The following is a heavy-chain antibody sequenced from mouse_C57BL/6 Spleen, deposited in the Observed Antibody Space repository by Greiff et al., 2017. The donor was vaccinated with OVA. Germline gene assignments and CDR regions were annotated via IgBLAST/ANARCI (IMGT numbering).Heavy chain of an antibody. CDR2: ISDGGSYT. J-gene: IGHJ2*01. CDR1: GFTFSSYA. Sequence: EVQLQESGGGLVKPGGSLKLSCAASGFTFSSYAMSWVRQTPEKRLEWVATISDGGSYTYYPDNVKGRFTISRDNAKNNLYLQMSHLKSEDTAMYYCARGGNYDYDFDYWGQGTTLTVSS. D-gene: IGHD2-4*01. V-gene: IGHV5-4*01. CDR3: ARGGNYDYDFDY.